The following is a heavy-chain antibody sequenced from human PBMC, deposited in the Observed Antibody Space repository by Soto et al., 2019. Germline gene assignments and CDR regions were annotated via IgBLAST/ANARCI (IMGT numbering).Heavy chain of an antibody. CDR3: ARTGGYGDSRFSYYYYMDV. V-gene: IGHV3-23*01. D-gene: IGHD4-17*01. CDR1: GFTFSSYA. CDR2: ISGSGGST. J-gene: IGHJ6*03. Sequence: PGGSLRLSCAASGFTFSSYAMSWVRQAPGKGLEWVSVISGSGGSTYYADSVKGRFTISRDNSKNTLYLQMNSLRAEDTAVYYCARTGGYGDSRFSYYYYMDVWGKGTTVTVSS.